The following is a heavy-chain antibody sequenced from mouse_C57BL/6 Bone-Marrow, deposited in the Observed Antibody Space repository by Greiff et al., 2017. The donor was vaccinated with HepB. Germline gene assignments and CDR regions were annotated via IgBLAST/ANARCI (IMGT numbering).Heavy chain of an antibody. CDR2: INPGSGGT. V-gene: IGHV1-54*01. CDR3: ARSWFYSNCLYDYAMDY. CDR1: GYAFTNYL. J-gene: IGHJ4*01. D-gene: IGHD2-5*01. Sequence: VQLQESGAELVRPGTSVKVSCKASGYAFTNYLIEWVKQRPGQGLEWIGVINPGSGGTNYNEKFKGKATLTADKSSSTAYMQLSSLTSADSAVYYCARSWFYSNCLYDYAMDYWGQGTSVTVSS.